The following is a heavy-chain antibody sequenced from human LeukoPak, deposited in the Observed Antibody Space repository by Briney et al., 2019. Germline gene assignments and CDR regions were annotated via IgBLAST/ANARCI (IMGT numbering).Heavy chain of an antibody. J-gene: IGHJ4*02. CDR3: AKGGKWDVTPFDY. CDR2: ISGGGGST. Sequence: GGSLRLSCAASGFTFTSYSMNWVRQAPGKGLEWVSTISGGGGSTYYADFVKGRFTISRDNSKNTLYLQVNSLRAEDTAVYYCAKGGKWDVTPFDYWGQGTLVTVSS. D-gene: IGHD1-26*01. V-gene: IGHV3-23*01. CDR1: GFTFTSYS.